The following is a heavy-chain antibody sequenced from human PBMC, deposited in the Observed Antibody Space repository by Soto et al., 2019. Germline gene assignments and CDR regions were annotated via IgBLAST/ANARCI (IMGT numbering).Heavy chain of an antibody. Sequence: ASVKVSCKTSGYDFSRHAIQWVRQAPGQGLEWMGWISANSGNTNYAQKLQGRVTMTTDTSTSTAYMELRSLRSDDTAVYYCATAGNYDSSGRDFWGQGTLVTVSS. CDR3: ATAGNYDSSGRDF. J-gene: IGHJ4*02. D-gene: IGHD3-22*01. V-gene: IGHV1-18*01. CDR1: GYDFSRHA. CDR2: ISANSGNT.